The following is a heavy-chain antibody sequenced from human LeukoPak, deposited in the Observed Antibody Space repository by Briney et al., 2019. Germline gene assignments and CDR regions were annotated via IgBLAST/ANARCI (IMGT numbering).Heavy chain of an antibody. J-gene: IGHJ4*02. CDR3: ARVNSSSRRGPFDY. V-gene: IGHV4-59*01. D-gene: IGHD6-13*01. Sequence: SETLSLTCTVSGGSISSYYWSWIRQPPGKGLEWIGYIYYSGSTNHNPSLKSRVTISVDTSKNQFSLKLSSVTAADTAVYYCARVNSSSRRGPFDYWGQGTLVTVSS. CDR2: IYYSGST. CDR1: GGSISSYY.